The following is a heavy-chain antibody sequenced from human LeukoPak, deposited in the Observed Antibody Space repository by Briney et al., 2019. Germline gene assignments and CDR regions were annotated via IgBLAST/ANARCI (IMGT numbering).Heavy chain of an antibody. CDR3: ARVGGATAVTMYFEY. V-gene: IGHV3-48*02. D-gene: IGHD1-26*01. CDR2: MTTSGNTI. J-gene: IGHJ4*02. CDR1: GITFSGYS. Sequence: GGSLRLSCVVSGITFSGYSMIWVRQAPGKGPEWLSFMTTSGNTIFYAESVKERFTISRDNAKKTLYLQMNSLRDEDTAVYYCARVGGATAVTMYFEYWGQGTLVTVSS.